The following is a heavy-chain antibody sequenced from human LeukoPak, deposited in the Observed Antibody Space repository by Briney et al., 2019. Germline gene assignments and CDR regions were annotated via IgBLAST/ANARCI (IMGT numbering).Heavy chain of an antibody. Sequence: GGSLRLSCAASGFSFSSTWMSWLRQAPGKGLEWVANIKQDGSEKSYLDSVKGRFTISRDNAKNSLYLQMNSLRVEDTAVYYCARDRCCGARSCYDLNWFDPWGQGTLVTVSS. V-gene: IGHV3-7*01. J-gene: IGHJ5*02. CDR3: ARDRCCGARSCYDLNWFDP. D-gene: IGHD2-15*01. CDR1: GFSFSSTW. CDR2: IKQDGSEK.